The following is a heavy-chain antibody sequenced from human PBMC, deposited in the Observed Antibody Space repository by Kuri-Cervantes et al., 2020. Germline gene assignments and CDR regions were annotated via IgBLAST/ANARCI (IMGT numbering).Heavy chain of an antibody. Sequence: GGSLRLSCAASGFTFSSYAMHWVRQAPGKGLEWVAVISYDGSNKYYADSVKGRFTISRDNSKNALYLQMNSLRAEDTAVYYCARDLSGSYLDYWGQRTLVTVSS. D-gene: IGHD1-26*01. CDR3: ARDLSGSYLDY. CDR1: GFTFSSYA. CDR2: ISYDGSNK. J-gene: IGHJ4*02. V-gene: IGHV3-30-3*01.